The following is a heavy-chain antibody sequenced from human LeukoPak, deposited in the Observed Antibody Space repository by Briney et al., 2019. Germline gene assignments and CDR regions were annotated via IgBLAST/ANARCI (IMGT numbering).Heavy chain of an antibody. Sequence: GRSLRLSCAASGFTFSSYGMHWVRQAPGKGLEWVAVIWYDGSNKYYADSVKGRFTISRDNSKNTLYLQMNSLRAEDTAVYCCARGGGVRGVNYFDYWGQGTLVTVSS. CDR3: ARGGGVRGVNYFDY. CDR2: IWYDGSNK. D-gene: IGHD3-10*02. V-gene: IGHV3-33*01. J-gene: IGHJ4*02. CDR1: GFTFSSYG.